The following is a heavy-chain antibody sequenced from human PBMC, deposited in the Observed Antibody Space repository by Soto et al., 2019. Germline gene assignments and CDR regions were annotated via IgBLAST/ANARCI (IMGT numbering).Heavy chain of an antibody. CDR1: GGSISGGGYS. Sequence: PSETLSLTCAVSGGSISGGGYSWSWIPQPPGKGLESLGYIYHSGSTYYNPSLKSRVTISVDRSKKQFSLKLSSVTDADTAVYYCASAWIQRTGDAFDIWGQGTMVTVSS. D-gene: IGHD5-18*01. J-gene: IGHJ3*02. CDR3: ASAWIQRTGDAFDI. V-gene: IGHV4-30-2*01. CDR2: IYHSGST.